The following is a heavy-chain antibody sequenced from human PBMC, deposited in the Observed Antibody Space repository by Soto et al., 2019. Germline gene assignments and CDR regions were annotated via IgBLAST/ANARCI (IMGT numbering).Heavy chain of an antibody. CDR3: ARVAPSLDAFDI. V-gene: IGHV1-69*01. J-gene: IGHJ3*02. CDR2: FIPIFGIA. D-gene: IGHD2-15*01. CDR1: GGTFSSYA. Sequence: QVQLVQPGAEVKKPGSSVTVSCQASGGTFSSYAITWVRPAPGQGLEWMGGFIPIFGIANYAQKFQGRVTITADESTSTAYMELSSLRSEDTAVYYCARVAPSLDAFDIWGQGTMVTVSS.